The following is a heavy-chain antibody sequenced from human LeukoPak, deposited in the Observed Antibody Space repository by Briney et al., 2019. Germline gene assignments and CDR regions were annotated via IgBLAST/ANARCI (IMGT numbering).Heavy chain of an antibody. D-gene: IGHD6-19*01. CDR1: GFTFSSYA. CDR2: ISYDGSNK. Sequence: GGSLRLSCAASGFTFSSYAMHWVRQAPGKGLEWVAVISYDGSNKYYADSVKGRFTISRDNAKNTLYLQMNSLRDEDTAVYYCAREGSGWYAVDYWGQGTLVTVSS. J-gene: IGHJ4*02. V-gene: IGHV3-30-3*01. CDR3: AREGSGWYAVDY.